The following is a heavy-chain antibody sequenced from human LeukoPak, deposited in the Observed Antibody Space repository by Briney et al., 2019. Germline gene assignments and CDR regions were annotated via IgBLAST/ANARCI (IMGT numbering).Heavy chain of an antibody. CDR2: ISYDGSNK. Sequence: PGGSLRLSCAASGFTFSSYGMHWVRQAPGKGLEWVAVISYDGSNKYYADSVKGRFTISRDNSKNTLYLQMNSLRAEDTAVYYCARDLSRCSSTSCYTRTGSAFDIWGQGTMVTVSS. V-gene: IGHV3-30*03. J-gene: IGHJ3*02. CDR1: GFTFSSYG. CDR3: ARDLSRCSSTSCYTRTGSAFDI. D-gene: IGHD2-2*02.